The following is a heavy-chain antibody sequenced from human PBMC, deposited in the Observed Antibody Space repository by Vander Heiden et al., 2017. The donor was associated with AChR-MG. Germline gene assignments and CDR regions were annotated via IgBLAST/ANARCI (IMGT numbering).Heavy chain of an antibody. CDR3: AKIIDGYNSIPDY. CDR1: GSSFSSYD. CDR2: ISSSGGST. V-gene: IGHV3-23*01. Sequence: QLLESGGGLVQPGGSLRPAGAASGSSFSSYDVSWVRQAPGKGLEWVSAISSSGGSTYYADSVKGRFTISRDNSKNTLYLQMNSLRAEDTAVYYCAKIIDGYNSIPDYWGQGTLVTVSS. J-gene: IGHJ4*02. D-gene: IGHD5-12*01.